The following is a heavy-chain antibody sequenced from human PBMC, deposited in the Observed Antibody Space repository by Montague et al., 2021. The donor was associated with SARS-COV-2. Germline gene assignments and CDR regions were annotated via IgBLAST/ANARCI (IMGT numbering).Heavy chain of an antibody. CDR3: ASLVLWFGTGSDYYYYGTAV. Sequence: SETLSLTCTVSGGSIRSYCYYWVWIRHPPGNGLELLGSTYNTVSTYYNPSLKRPVSISSHSSNIQLSLRLSSVTAADTAVYYCASLVLWFGTGSDYYYYGTAVWGQGTTVTGSS. J-gene: IGHJ6*01. V-gene: IGHV4-39*01. CDR1: GGSIRSYCYY. D-gene: IGHD3-10*01. CDR2: TYNTVST.